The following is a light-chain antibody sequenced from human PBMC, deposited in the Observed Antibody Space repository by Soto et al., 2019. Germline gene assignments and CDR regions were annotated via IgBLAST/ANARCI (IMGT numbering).Light chain of an antibody. CDR1: QSVSSSY. Sequence: EFVLTQSPGTLSLSPGERATLSCRASQSVSSSYLAWYQQKPGQAPRLLIYGASSRATGIPDRFSGSGSGTDFTLTIRRLEPEDFAVYYCQQYGSSPRTFGQGTKVEFK. CDR2: GAS. CDR3: QQYGSSPRT. J-gene: IGKJ1*01. V-gene: IGKV3-20*01.